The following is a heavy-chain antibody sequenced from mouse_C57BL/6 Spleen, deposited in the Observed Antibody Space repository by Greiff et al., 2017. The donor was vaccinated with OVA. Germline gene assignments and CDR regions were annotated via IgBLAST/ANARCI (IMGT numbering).Heavy chain of an antibody. Sequence: QVQLQQSGPELVKPGASVKISCKASGYAFSSSWMNWVKQRPGKGLEWIGRIYPGDGDTNYNGKFKGKATLTADKSSSTAYMQLSSLTSEDSAVYFCARERDYGSSSLFDYWGQGTILTVSS. CDR3: ARERDYGSSSLFDY. CDR1: GYAFSSSW. V-gene: IGHV1-82*01. D-gene: IGHD1-1*01. J-gene: IGHJ2*01. CDR2: IYPGDGDT.